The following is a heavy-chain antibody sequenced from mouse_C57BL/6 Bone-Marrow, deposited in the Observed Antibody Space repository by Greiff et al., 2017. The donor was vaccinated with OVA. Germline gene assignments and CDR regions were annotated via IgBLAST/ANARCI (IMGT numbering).Heavy chain of an antibody. V-gene: IGHV5-17*01. CDR2: ISSGSSTI. CDR1: GFTFSDSG. Sequence: DVHLVESGGGLVKPGGSLKLSCAASGFTFSDSGMHWVRQAPEKGLEWVAYISSGSSTIYFADTVKGRFTISRDNAKNTLFLQMTSLRSEDTAMYYCARDYDDYWGQGTTLTVSA. CDR3: ARDYDDY. J-gene: IGHJ2*01. D-gene: IGHD2-4*01.